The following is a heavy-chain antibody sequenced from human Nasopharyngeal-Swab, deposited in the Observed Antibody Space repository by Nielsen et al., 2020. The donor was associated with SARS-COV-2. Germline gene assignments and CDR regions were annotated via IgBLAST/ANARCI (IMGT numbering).Heavy chain of an antibody. CDR2: IRYDGSNK. Sequence: GGSLRLSCAASGFTFSSYGMNWVRQAPGKGLEWVAFIRYDGSNKYYADSVKGRFTISRDNSKNTLYLQMNSLRAEDTAVYYCAKDSGLLWFGISDYWGQGTLVTVSS. D-gene: IGHD3-10*01. CDR1: GFTFSSYG. V-gene: IGHV3-30*02. CDR3: AKDSGLLWFGISDY. J-gene: IGHJ4*02.